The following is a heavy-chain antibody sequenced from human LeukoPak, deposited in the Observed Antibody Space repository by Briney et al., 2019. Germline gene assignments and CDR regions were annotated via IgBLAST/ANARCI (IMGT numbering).Heavy chain of an antibody. CDR1: GFTFSSYA. Sequence: GGSLRLSCAASGFTFSSYAMHWVRQAPGKGLEWVAVISYDGSNKYYADSVKGRFTISRDNAKNSLYLQMNSLRAEDTALYYCARDLPFDSSGWLDAFDIWGQGTMVTVSS. V-gene: IGHV3-30*04. J-gene: IGHJ3*02. D-gene: IGHD6-19*01. CDR3: ARDLPFDSSGWLDAFDI. CDR2: ISYDGSNK.